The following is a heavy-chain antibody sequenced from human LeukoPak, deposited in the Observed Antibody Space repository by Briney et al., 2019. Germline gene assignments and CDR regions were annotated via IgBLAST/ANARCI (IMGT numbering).Heavy chain of an antibody. D-gene: IGHD6-19*01. Sequence: GGSLRLSCAASGFTVSSNYMSWVRQAPGKGLEWVSVIYSGGSTYYADSVKGRFTISKDNSKNTLYLQMNTLRAEDTAVYYCARRYSSGWWIDYWGQGTLVTVSS. CDR3: ARRYSSGWWIDY. CDR1: GFTVSSNY. V-gene: IGHV3-53*01. J-gene: IGHJ4*02. CDR2: IYSGGST.